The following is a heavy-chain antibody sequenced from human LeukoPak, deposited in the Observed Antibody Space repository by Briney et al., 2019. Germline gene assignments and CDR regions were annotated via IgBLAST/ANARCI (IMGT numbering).Heavy chain of an antibody. V-gene: IGHV4-30-4*01. CDR2: IYCSGST. CDR1: GGSISSGDYY. CDR3: ARGVVVVAAPYFDY. Sequence: SETLSLTCTVSGGSISSGDYYWSWIRQPPGKGLEWIGYIYCSGSTYYNPSLKSRVTISVDTSKNQFSLKLSSVTAADTAVYYCARGVVVVAAPYFDYWGQGTLVTVSS. J-gene: IGHJ4*02. D-gene: IGHD2-15*01.